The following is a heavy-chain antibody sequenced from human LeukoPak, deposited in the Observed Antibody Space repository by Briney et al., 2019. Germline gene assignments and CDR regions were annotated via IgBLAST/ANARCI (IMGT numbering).Heavy chain of an antibody. V-gene: IGHV1-69*05. Sequence: ASVKVSCKASGGTFSSYAISWVRQAPGQGLEWMGRIIPIFGTANYAQKFQGRVTITTDESTSTAYMELSSLRSEDTAVYYCARDIVVVVAAKGYYYYMDVWGKGTTVTVSS. J-gene: IGHJ6*03. D-gene: IGHD2-15*01. CDR1: GGTFSSYA. CDR2: IIPIFGTA. CDR3: ARDIVVVVAAKGYYYYMDV.